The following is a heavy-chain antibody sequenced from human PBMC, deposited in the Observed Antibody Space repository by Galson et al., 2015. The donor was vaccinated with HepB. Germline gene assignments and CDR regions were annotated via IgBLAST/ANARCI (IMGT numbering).Heavy chain of an antibody. CDR3: ARAVGGDFWSGYLDYFDY. CDR2: ISSSSSTI. J-gene: IGHJ4*02. V-gene: IGHV3-48*01. CDR1: GFTFSSYS. Sequence: SLRLSCAASGFTFSSYSMNWVRQAPGKGLEWVSYISSSSSTIYYADSVKGRFTISRDNAKNSLYLQMNSLRAEDTAVYYCARAVGGDFWSGYLDYFDYWGQGTLVTVSS. D-gene: IGHD3-3*01.